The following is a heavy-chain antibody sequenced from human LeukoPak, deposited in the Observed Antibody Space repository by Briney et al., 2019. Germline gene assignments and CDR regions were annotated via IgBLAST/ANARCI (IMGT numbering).Heavy chain of an antibody. V-gene: IGHV3-74*01. D-gene: IGHD1-26*01. CDR3: SRAPGGSYFLYYFDY. CDR2: INSDGSST. Sequence: GGSLRLSCTASGFTFSSYWMHWVRQAPGKGLVWVSRINSDGSSTSYADSVKGRFTISRDNAKNTLYLQMNSLRAEDTAVYYCSRAPGGSYFLYYFDYWGQGTLVTVSS. J-gene: IGHJ4*02. CDR1: GFTFSSYW.